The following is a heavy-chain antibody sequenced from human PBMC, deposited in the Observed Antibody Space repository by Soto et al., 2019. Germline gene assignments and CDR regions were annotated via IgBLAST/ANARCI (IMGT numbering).Heavy chain of an antibody. CDR1: GYTFTGYY. V-gene: IGHV1-2*04. Sequence: GASVKVSCKASGYTFTGYYMHWVRQAPGQGLEWMGWINPNSGGTNYAQKFQGWVTMTRDTSISTAYMELSRLRSDDTAVYYCARGGNCSGGSCYAYWFDPWGQGTLVTVSS. CDR2: INPNSGGT. D-gene: IGHD2-15*01. J-gene: IGHJ5*02. CDR3: ARGGNCSGGSCYAYWFDP.